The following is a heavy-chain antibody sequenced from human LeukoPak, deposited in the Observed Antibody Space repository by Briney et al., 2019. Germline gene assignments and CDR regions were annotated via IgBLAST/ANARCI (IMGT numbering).Heavy chain of an antibody. J-gene: IGHJ4*02. CDR2: INHSGST. V-gene: IGHV4-34*01. CDR1: GGSFSGYY. CDR3: ARVLLSDSSGYYGIDY. Sequence: SETLSLTCAVCGGSFSGYYWSWIRQPPGKGLEWIGEINHSGSTNYNPSLKSRVTISEDTSKNQFSLKLSSVTAADTAVYYCARVLLSDSSGYYGIDYWGQGTLVTVSS. D-gene: IGHD3-22*01.